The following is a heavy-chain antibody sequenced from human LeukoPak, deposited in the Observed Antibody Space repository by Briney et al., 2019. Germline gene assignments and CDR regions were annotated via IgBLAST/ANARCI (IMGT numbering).Heavy chain of an antibody. CDR2: ISFDGSNK. V-gene: IGHV3-30*18. Sequence: PGRSLRLSCAASGFTFRSYGIHWVRQAPGKGLEWVAVISFDGSNKYYADSVKGRFTISRDNSKNTLYLQMNSLRAEDTAVYYCAKAPLYSPGFYGMDVWGQGTTVTVSS. CDR3: AKAPLYSPGFYGMDV. D-gene: IGHD6-13*01. J-gene: IGHJ6*02. CDR1: GFTFRSYG.